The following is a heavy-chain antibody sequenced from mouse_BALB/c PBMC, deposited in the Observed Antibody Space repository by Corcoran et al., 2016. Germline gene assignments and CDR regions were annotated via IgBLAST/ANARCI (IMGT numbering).Heavy chain of an antibody. CDR2: IDPANGNT. D-gene: IGHD1-1*01. CDR3: DYGSSYFAY. CDR1: GFNIKDTY. Sequence: EVQLQQSGAELVKPGASVKLSCTASGFNIKDTYMHWVKQRPEQGLEWIGRIDPANGNTKYDPKFQGKATITADTSSNTAYLQLSSLTSEDTAVYYCDYGSSYFAYWGQGTLVTVSA. V-gene: IGHV14-3*02. J-gene: IGHJ3*01.